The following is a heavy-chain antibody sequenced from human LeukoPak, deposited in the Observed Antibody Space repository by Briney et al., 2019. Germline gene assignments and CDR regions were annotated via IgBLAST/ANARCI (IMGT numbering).Heavy chain of an antibody. CDR1: GGSISSYY. D-gene: IGHD6-19*01. J-gene: IGHJ5*02. V-gene: IGHV4-59*01. CDR2: NYYSGST. CDR3: ARRSGYSSGWYTGPFNWFDP. Sequence: SETLSLTCTVSGGSISSYYWSWIRQPPGKGLEWIGYNYYSGSTNYNPSLKSRVTISVDTSKNQFSLKLSSVTAADTAVYYCARRSGYSSGWYTGPFNWFDPWGQGTLVTVSS.